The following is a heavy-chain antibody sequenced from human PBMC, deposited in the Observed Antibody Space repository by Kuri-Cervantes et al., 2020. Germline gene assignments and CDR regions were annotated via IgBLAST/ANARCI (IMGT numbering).Heavy chain of an antibody. CDR3: ARDGVAVAGTPLYYYYGMDV. V-gene: IGHV3-66*01. CDR1: GFTFSDYY. D-gene: IGHD6-19*01. Sequence: GGSLRLSCAASGFTFSDYYMSWVRQAPGKGLEWVSVIYSGGSTYYADSVKGRFTISRDNSKNTLYLQMNSLRAEDTAVYYCARDGVAVAGTPLYYYYGMDVWGQGTTVTVSS. J-gene: IGHJ6*02. CDR2: IYSGGST.